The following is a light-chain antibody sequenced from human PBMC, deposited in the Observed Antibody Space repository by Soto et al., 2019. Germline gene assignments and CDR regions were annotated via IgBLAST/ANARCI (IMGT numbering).Light chain of an antibody. Sequence: QSVLTQPASVSGSPGQSITISCTGTSSDVGGYDYVSWYQLHPGKAPKLMVFEVNNRPSGVSYRFSGSKSGNTASLTISGLQAEDEADYYCSSFTSSSTGVFGGGTKVTVL. CDR2: EVN. J-gene: IGLJ3*02. CDR3: SSFTSSSTGV. V-gene: IGLV2-14*01. CDR1: SSDVGGYDY.